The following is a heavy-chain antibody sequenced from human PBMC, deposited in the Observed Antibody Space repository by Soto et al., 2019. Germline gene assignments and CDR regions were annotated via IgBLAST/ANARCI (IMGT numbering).Heavy chain of an antibody. CDR3: ARDEANYYDSSGPEDAFDI. V-gene: IGHV1-18*01. CDR2: ISAYNGNT. CDR1: GYTFTSYG. D-gene: IGHD3-22*01. Sequence: ASVKVSCKASGYTFTSYGISWVRQAPGQGLEWMGWISAYNGNTNYAQKLQGRVTMTTDTSTSTAYMELRSLRSDDTAVYYCARDEANYYDSSGPEDAFDIWGQGTMVTVSS. J-gene: IGHJ3*02.